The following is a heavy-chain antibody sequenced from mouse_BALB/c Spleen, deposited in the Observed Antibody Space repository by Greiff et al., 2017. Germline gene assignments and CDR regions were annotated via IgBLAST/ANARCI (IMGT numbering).Heavy chain of an antibody. V-gene: IGHV5-12-1*01. CDR3: ARHGDYGNYVSWFAY. Sequence: EVKLVESGGGLVKPGGSLKLSCAASGFAFSSYDMSWVRQTPEKRLEWVAYISSGGGSTYYPDTVKGRFTLSRDNAKNTLYLQMSSLKSEDTAMYYCARHGDYGNYVSWFAYWGQGTLVTVSA. CDR2: ISSGGGST. J-gene: IGHJ3*01. CDR1: GFAFSSYD. D-gene: IGHD2-1*01.